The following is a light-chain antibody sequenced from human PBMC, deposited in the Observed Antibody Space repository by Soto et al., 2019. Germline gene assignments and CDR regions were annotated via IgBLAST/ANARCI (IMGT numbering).Light chain of an antibody. CDR2: EDN. CDR1: SSDVGSSNL. V-gene: IGLV2-23*01. J-gene: IGLJ2*01. Sequence: QSALTQPASVSGSPGQSIAISCTGTSSDVGSSNLVSWYQQQPGKAPKLMIYEDNKRPSGVSDSFSGSKSGNTASLTIYGLQAEDEADYYCCSCTTSDTLLFGGGTKVTVL. CDR3: CSCTTSDTLL.